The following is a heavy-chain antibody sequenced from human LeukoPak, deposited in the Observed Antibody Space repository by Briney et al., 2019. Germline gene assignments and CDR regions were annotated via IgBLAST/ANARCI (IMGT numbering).Heavy chain of an antibody. D-gene: IGHD3-10*01. J-gene: IGHJ4*02. Sequence: GGSLRLSCAAYGLTFSSYAMSWVRQAPGKGLEWVPAISGSGGSTYYADSVKGRFTISRDNSKHTLYLQTNSLRAEDTAVYYCAKDSGYYGSGSYFDYWGQGTLVTVSS. V-gene: IGHV3-23*01. CDR2: ISGSGGST. CDR3: AKDSGYYGSGSYFDY. CDR1: GLTFSSYA.